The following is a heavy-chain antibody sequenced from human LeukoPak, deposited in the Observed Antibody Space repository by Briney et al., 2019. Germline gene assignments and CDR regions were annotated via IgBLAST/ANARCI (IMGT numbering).Heavy chain of an antibody. D-gene: IGHD3-10*01. Sequence: GGSLRLSCAASGFTFSIYAMHWVRQAPGKGLEWVAVISYDGSNKYYADSVKGRFTISRDNSKNTLYLQMNSLRAEDTAVYYCARDSYYYGSGSSPNWFDPWGQGTLVTVSS. V-gene: IGHV3-30-3*01. CDR3: ARDSYYYGSGSSPNWFDP. CDR2: ISYDGSNK. CDR1: GFTFSIYA. J-gene: IGHJ5*02.